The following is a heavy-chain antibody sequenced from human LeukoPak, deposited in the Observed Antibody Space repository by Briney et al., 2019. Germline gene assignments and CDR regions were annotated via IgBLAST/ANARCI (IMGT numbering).Heavy chain of an antibody. CDR3: ARRLGRTADYFYGMDV. D-gene: IGHD2-2*01. J-gene: IGHJ6*02. V-gene: IGHV1-2*02. CDR2: INSNSGGT. Sequence: ASVKVSCKASGYIFTDYHVHWVRQAPGQGPEWMGCINSNSGGTLYAQKFQGRITMTRDTSITTAYMELSGLRSDDTAVYFCARRLGRTADYFYGMDVWGQGTTVIVPS. CDR1: GYIFTDYH.